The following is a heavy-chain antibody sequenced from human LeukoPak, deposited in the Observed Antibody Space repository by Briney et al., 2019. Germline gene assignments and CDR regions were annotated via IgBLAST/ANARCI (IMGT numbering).Heavy chain of an antibody. CDR2: IYYSGST. J-gene: IGHJ5*02. D-gene: IGHD1-26*01. Sequence: SETLSLTCTVSGGSVSSGSYYWSWIRQPPGKGLEWIGYIYYSGSTNYNPSLKSRVTISVDTSKNRFSLKLSSVTAADTAVYYCASNLSGSYYNWFDPWGQGTLVTVSS. CDR3: ASNLSGSYYNWFDP. V-gene: IGHV4-61*01. CDR1: GGSVSSGSYY.